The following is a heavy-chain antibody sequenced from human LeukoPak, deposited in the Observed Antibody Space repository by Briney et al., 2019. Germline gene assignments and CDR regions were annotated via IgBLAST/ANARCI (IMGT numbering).Heavy chain of an antibody. V-gene: IGHV4-4*09. CDR2: IYTSGST. Sequence: PSETLSLTCTVSGGSISSYYWSWIRQPPGKGLKWIGYIYTSGSTNYNASLKSRVSMSVDTSKNQFSLKLSSVTAADTAVFYCARENSGSYREFDYWGQGTLVTVSS. D-gene: IGHD1-26*01. J-gene: IGHJ4*02. CDR3: ARENSGSYREFDY. CDR1: GGSISSYY.